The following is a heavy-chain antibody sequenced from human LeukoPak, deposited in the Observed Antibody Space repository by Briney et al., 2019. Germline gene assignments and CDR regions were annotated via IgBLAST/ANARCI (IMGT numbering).Heavy chain of an antibody. J-gene: IGHJ4*02. CDR3: ARWQFILVDDSSGYYSH. D-gene: IGHD3-22*01. CDR1: GGSISGYY. V-gene: IGHV4-34*01. Sequence: SETLSLTCTVSGGSISGYYWSWIRQPPGNGLEWIGEINHSGSTNYNPSLKSRVTISVDTSKNQFSLKLSSVTAADTAVYYCARWQFILVDDSSGYYSHWGQGTLVTVSS. CDR2: INHSGST.